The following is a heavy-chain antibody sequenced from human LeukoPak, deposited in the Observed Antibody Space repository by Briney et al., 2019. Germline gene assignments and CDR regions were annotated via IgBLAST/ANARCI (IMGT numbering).Heavy chain of an antibody. CDR3: ARGIVVVAANRNHPTHTIDY. Sequence: SETLSLTCAVYGGSFSGYYWSWIRQPPGKGLEWIGEINHSGSTNYNPSLKSRVTISIDTSKNQFSLKLSSVPAADTAVYYCARGIVVVAANRNHPTHTIDYWGQGTLVTVSS. CDR1: GGSFSGYY. D-gene: IGHD2-15*01. J-gene: IGHJ4*02. V-gene: IGHV4-34*01. CDR2: INHSGST.